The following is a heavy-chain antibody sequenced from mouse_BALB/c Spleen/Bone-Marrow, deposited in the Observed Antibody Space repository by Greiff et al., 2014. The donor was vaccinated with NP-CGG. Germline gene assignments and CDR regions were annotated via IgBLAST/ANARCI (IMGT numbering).Heavy chain of an antibody. CDR1: GYSFTGYF. D-gene: IGHD3-2*02. V-gene: IGHV1-20*02. CDR3: ARSGDSAGFAY. CDR2: INPYNGDT. Sequence: VQLQQSGPELVKPGASVKISCKASGYSFTGYFMNWVMQSHGKSLEWIGRINPYNGDTFYNQKFKGKATLTVDKSSSTAHMEPRGLASEASAVYFGARSGDSAGFAYWGQGTLFTVSA. J-gene: IGHJ3*01.